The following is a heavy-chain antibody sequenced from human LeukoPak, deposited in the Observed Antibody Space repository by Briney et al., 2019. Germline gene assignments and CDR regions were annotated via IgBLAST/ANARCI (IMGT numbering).Heavy chain of an antibody. CDR1: GFTVSSNY. V-gene: IGHV3-53*01. CDR3: AKDQVVTAILNYYYMDV. D-gene: IGHD2-21*02. CDR2: IYSGGST. J-gene: IGHJ6*03. Sequence: PGGSLRLSCAASGFTVSSNYMSWVRQAPGKGLEWVSVIYSGGSTYYADSVKGRFTISRDNSKNTLYLQMNSLRAEDTAVYYCAKDQVVTAILNYYYMDVWGKGTTVTVSS.